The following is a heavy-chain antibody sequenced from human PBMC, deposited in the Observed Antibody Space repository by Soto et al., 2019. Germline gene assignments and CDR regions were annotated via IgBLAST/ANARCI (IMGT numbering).Heavy chain of an antibody. V-gene: IGHV3-30*18. Sequence: GVSLRLCYTALGFNFVNFGGHWVRKAPGKGLEWVAVISYDGSNKYYADSVKGRFTISRDNSKNTLYLQMNSLRAEDMAVYYCAKIDLSRGYFDYWGQGTLVTVSS. CDR2: ISYDGSNK. CDR3: AKIDLSRGYFDY. D-gene: IGHD2-15*01. J-gene: IGHJ4*02. CDR1: GFNFVNFG.